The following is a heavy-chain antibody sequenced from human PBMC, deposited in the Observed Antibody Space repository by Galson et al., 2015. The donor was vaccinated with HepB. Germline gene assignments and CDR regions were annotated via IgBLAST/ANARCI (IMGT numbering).Heavy chain of an antibody. CDR3: ARPIQHEDLWATSRLPGLGAFEV. CDR1: GGSMTSSSYY. CDR2: IYNSGTT. D-gene: IGHD1-1*01. J-gene: IGHJ3*01. Sequence: SETLSLTCTVSGGSMTSSSYYWAWIRQSPGKGLEWIGSIYNSGTTYYNPSVESRIPISVDTSKNQFSLKLTSVTLADTSVYYCARPIQHEDLWATSRLPGLGAFEVWGPGARGTVFS. V-gene: IGHV4-39*01.